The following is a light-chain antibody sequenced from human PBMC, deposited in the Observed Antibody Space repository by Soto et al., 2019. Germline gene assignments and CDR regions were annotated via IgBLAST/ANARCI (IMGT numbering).Light chain of an antibody. CDR1: QSVSGS. CDR2: DES. V-gene: IGKV3-11*01. J-gene: IGKJ4*01. Sequence: EIVVTQSPATLSLSPGERATLSCRASQSVSGSLAWYQQKPGQAPRLLIYDESKRATGIPARFSGSGSGTDFTLTISSLEPEDFAVYYCQQRSNWLFGGGTKVEIK. CDR3: QQRSNWL.